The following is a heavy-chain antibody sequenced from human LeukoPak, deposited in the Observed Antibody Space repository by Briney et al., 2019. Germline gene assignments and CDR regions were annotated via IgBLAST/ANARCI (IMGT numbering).Heavy chain of an antibody. CDR3: ARDYMVRGVEGY. J-gene: IGHJ4*02. CDR1: GYTFTGYY. V-gene: IGHV1-2*06. D-gene: IGHD3-10*01. Sequence: ASVKVSCKASGYTFTGYYMHWVRQAPGQGLEWMGRINPNSGGTNYAQEFQGRVTMTRDTSISTAYMELSRLRSDDTAVYYCARDYMVRGVEGYWGQGTLVTVSS. CDR2: INPNSGGT.